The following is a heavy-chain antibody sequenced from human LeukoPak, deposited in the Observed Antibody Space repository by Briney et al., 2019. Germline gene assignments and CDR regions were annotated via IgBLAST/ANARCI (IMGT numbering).Heavy chain of an antibody. D-gene: IGHD6-13*01. J-gene: IGHJ4*02. CDR2: ISWNSGSI. Sequence: GGSLRLSCAASGFTFDDYAMHWVRQAPGKGLEWVSGISWNSGSIGYADSVKGRFTISRDNAKNSLYLQMNSLRVEDMALYYCAKDGTPLIAAAPLDYWGQGTLVTVSS. V-gene: IGHV3-9*03. CDR3: AKDGTPLIAAAPLDY. CDR1: GFTFDDYA.